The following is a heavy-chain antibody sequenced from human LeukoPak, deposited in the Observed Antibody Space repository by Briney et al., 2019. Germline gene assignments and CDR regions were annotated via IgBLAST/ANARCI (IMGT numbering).Heavy chain of an antibody. D-gene: IGHD3-22*01. V-gene: IGHV4-4*02. CDR2: IYHSGST. Sequence: PSETLSLTCAVSGGSISSSNWWSWVRQPPGKGLEWIGEIYHSGSTNYNPSLKSRVTISVDKSKNQFSQKLSSVTAADTAVYYCARLYSRPSSGDDYWGQGTLVTVSS. CDR1: GGSISSSNW. J-gene: IGHJ4*02. CDR3: ARLYSRPSSGDDY.